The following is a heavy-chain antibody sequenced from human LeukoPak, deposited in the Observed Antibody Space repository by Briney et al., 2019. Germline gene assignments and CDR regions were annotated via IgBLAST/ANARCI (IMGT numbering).Heavy chain of an antibody. Sequence: GSLRLSCAASGITFSNYDMHWVRQATGKGLEWASAIDTAGHTYYIDSVKGRFTISRENAKNSLYLQMNSLRAGDTAVYYCIRGGVGFDPWGQGTLVTVSS. CDR3: IRGGVGFDP. D-gene: IGHD3-10*01. CDR2: IDTAGHT. J-gene: IGHJ5*02. CDR1: GITFSNYD. V-gene: IGHV3-13*01.